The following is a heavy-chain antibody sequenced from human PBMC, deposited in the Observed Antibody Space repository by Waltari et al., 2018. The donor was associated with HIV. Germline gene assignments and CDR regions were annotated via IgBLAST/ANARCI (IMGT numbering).Heavy chain of an antibody. CDR2: VYDSGTT. J-gene: IGHJ5*02. D-gene: IGHD3-16*01. Sequence: QVKLQQSGPGLVKPSGTLSLTCGVSGASFSRDKSWNWVRQSPEKGLEWIGEVYDSGTTNYSPSLKSRVSISIDRAKNLFTLRLTSLTAADTAVYYCTRGGVLWGTVTKDNWFDTWGQGTHIIVSS. CDR1: GASFSRDKS. V-gene: IGHV4-4*02. CDR3: TRGGVLWGTVTKDNWFDT.